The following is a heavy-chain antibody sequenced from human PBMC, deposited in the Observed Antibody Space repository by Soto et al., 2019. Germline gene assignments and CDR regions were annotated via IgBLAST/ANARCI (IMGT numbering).Heavy chain of an antibody. V-gene: IGHV3-74*01. CDR2: IKSDGSYP. Sequence: EVQLVESGGGLVQPGGSLRLSCAASGFTFSTYWMDWVRQAPGKGLVWVSRIKSDGSYPAYADFVKGRLSISRDNGKNTLYLQMNSLRAEDTAAYHCVVNPGYWGQGTLVTVSS. CDR1: GFTFSTYW. CDR3: VVNPGY. D-gene: IGHD2-15*01. J-gene: IGHJ4*02.